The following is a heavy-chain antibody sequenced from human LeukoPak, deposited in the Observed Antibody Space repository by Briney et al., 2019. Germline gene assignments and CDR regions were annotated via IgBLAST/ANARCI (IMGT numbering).Heavy chain of an antibody. CDR2: IYHSGNT. CDR3: ARVDYGDDSPFDS. Sequence: SETLSLTCAVSGYSIRSGYHWGWNRQPPGKGLEWMGIIYHSGNTFYNPSLKSRVTISVDTSKNQFFLNLTSVAAADTAVYYCARVDYGDDSPFDSWGQGTLVTVSS. J-gene: IGHJ4*02. CDR1: GYSIRSGYH. D-gene: IGHD4-17*01. V-gene: IGHV4-38-2*01.